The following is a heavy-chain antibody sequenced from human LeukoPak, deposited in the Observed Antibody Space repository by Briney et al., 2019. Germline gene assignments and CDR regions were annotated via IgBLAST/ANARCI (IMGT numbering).Heavy chain of an antibody. CDR1: GFTFSNYA. Sequence: GGSLRLSCAASGFTFSNYAMTWVRQAPGKGLEWVSTIRNNGATTDYADSVKGRFTISRDDSKNTLYLQMNSLRAEDTAVYYCAKDGASYYDSSGPHGYWGQGTLVTVSS. J-gene: IGHJ4*02. V-gene: IGHV3-23*01. CDR2: IRNNGATT. CDR3: AKDGASYYDSSGPHGY. D-gene: IGHD3-22*01.